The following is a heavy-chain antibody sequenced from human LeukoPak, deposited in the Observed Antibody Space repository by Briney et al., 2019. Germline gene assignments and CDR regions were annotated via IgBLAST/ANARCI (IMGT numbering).Heavy chain of an antibody. CDR3: ARGEFDYDGYFDY. Sequence: PGGSLRLSCATSGFTFSSYGMHWVRQAQGKGPELVGVIWYDGSNKYYADSVKGRFTISGDNSKNTLYLQMNSLRAEDTAVYYCARGEFDYDGYFDYWGQGTLVTVSS. J-gene: IGHJ4*02. CDR1: GFTFSSYG. CDR2: IWYDGSNK. V-gene: IGHV3-33*01. D-gene: IGHD3-22*01.